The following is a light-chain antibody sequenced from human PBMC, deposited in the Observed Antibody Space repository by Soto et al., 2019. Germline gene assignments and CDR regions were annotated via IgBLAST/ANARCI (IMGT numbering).Light chain of an antibody. CDR3: SSYTTSGTYVL. Sequence: QSALTQPASVSGSPGQSITISCTGTSSDVGGYDYVSWYQQHPCKAPKLMLYDVTNRPSGVSNRFSGSKSGNTASLTISGLQAEDEADYFCSSYTTSGTYVLFGGGTKLTVL. CDR1: SSDVGGYDY. V-gene: IGLV2-14*01. CDR2: DVT. J-gene: IGLJ2*01.